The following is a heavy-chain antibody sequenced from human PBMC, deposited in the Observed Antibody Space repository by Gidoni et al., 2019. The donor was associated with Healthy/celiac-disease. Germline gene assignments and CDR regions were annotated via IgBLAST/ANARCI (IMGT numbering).Heavy chain of an antibody. CDR2: IYYSGST. CDR1: GGSISSGGYY. V-gene: IGHV4-31*03. Sequence: QVQLQESGPGLVKPSQTLSLTCTVSGGSISSGGYYWSWIRQHPGKGLEWIGYIYYSGSTYYNPSLKSRVTISVDTSKNQFSLKLSSVTAADTAVYYCARDLTRAVTTGYGMDVWGQGTTVTVSS. J-gene: IGHJ6*02. D-gene: IGHD4-17*01. CDR3: ARDLTRAVTTGYGMDV.